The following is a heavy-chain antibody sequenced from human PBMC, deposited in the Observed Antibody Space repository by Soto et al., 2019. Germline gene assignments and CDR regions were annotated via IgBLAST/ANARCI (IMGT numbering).Heavy chain of an antibody. V-gene: IGHV1-3*01. D-gene: IGHD5-18*01. J-gene: IGHJ4*02. CDR3: ARVGRRGYSYGYFDY. CDR2: INAGSADI. Sequence: APVKVSCKASGYTFTTYALHWVRQAPGQRLEWMGWINAGSADIKYSQKFQGRVTITRDTSASTVYMELSSLRSEDTAVYYCARVGRRGYSYGYFDYWGQGTLVTVSS. CDR1: GYTFTTYA.